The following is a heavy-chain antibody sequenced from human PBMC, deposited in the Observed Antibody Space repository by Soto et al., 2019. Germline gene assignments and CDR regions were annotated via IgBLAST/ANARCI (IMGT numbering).Heavy chain of an antibody. J-gene: IGHJ1*01. CDR2: ISSSSSYI. D-gene: IGHD1-1*01. V-gene: IGHV3-21*01. CDR1: GFTFSSYS. Sequence: VGSLRLSCAASGFTFSSYSMNWVRQAPGKGLEWVSSISSSSSYIYYADSVKGRFTISRDNAKNSLYLQMNSLRAEDTAVYYYASDLKLIPGYFQHWGQGTLVTVSS. CDR3: ASDLKLIPGYFQH.